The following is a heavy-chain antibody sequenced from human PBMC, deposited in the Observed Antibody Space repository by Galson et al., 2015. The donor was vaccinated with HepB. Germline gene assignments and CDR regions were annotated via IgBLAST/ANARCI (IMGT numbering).Heavy chain of an antibody. Sequence: SLRLSCAASGFTFSSYDMHWVRQAPGKGLEWVGRIKTKTDAGTTDYAAPVKGRFTISRDDSKNMLYLQMNSLKTEDTAVYYCTTDHSPYYYDSSDFDFWGQGTLVTVSS. CDR3: TTDHSPYYYDSSDFDF. J-gene: IGHJ4*02. D-gene: IGHD3-22*01. CDR2: IKTKTDAGTT. V-gene: IGHV3-15*01. CDR1: GFTFSSYD.